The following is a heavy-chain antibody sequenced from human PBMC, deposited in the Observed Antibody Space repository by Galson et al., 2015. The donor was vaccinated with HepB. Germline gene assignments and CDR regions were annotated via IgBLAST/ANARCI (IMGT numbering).Heavy chain of an antibody. CDR3: AKDGAVAGDPYYYYGMDV. D-gene: IGHD6-19*01. V-gene: IGHV3-43*01. CDR2: ISWDGGST. Sequence: SLRLSCAASGFTFDDYTMHWVRHAPGKGLEWVSLISWDGGSTYYADSVKGRFTISRDNSKNSLYLQMNSLRTEDTALYYCAKDGAVAGDPYYYYGMDVWGQGTTVTVSS. J-gene: IGHJ6*02. CDR1: GFTFDDYT.